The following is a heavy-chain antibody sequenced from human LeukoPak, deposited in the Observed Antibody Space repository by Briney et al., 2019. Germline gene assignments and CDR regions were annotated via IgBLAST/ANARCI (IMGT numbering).Heavy chain of an antibody. CDR1: GFTFSSYS. CDR2: ISSSSSYI. Sequence: PGGSLRLSCAASGFTFSSYSMNWVRQAPGKGLEWVSSISSSSSYIYYADSVKGRFTISGDNAKNSLYLQMNSLRAEDTAVYYCARLGPMTTVPAFDYWGQGTLVTVSS. D-gene: IGHD4-17*01. J-gene: IGHJ4*02. CDR3: ARLGPMTTVPAFDY. V-gene: IGHV3-21*01.